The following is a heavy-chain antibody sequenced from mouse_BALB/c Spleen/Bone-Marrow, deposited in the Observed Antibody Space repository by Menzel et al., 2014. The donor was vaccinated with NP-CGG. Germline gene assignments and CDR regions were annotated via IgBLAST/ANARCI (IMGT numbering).Heavy chain of an antibody. J-gene: IGHJ4*01. Sequence: QVQLKESGAELAKPGASVKMSCRASGYTFTTYLMHWVKQRPGQGLEWIGYINPTTGYTEYNQKFQDKATLTADQSSSTAYMQLSSLASEGSAIXXXXXXXXXXXRAMDYWGXGTSVTVSS. V-gene: IGHV1-4*01. CDR2: INPTTGYT. D-gene: IGHD3-2*02. CDR3: XXXXXXXXRAMDY. CDR1: GYTFTTYL.